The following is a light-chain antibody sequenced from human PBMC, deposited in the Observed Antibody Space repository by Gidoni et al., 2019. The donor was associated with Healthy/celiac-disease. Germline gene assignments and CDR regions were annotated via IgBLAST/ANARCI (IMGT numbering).Light chain of an antibody. J-gene: IGKJ1*01. CDR3: QQYYSYPPT. V-gene: IGKV1-8*01. Sequence: AIRMTQSPSSFSASTGDRVTITCRASQGISSYLAWYQQKPGKAPKLLIYAASTLQSGVPSRFSGSGSGTDFTLTISCLQSEDFATYYCQQYYSYPPTFGQXTKVEIK. CDR1: QGISSY. CDR2: AAS.